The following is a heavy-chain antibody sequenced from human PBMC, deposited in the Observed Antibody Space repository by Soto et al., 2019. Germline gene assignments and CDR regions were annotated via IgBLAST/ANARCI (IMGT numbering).Heavy chain of an antibody. Sequence: QVQLVQSGAEVKKPGASVKVSCKASGYTLTTYGISWVRQAPGQGLEWMGWISAHNGNTNYAQKLQGRVTITTDTSTSTVYMELRSLRSDDTAVYYCARDRGAGVTPRNYYYGMDVWGQGTTVTVSS. CDR2: ISAHNGNT. D-gene: IGHD3-10*01. J-gene: IGHJ6*02. CDR3: ARDRGAGVTPRNYYYGMDV. CDR1: GYTLTTYG. V-gene: IGHV1-18*01.